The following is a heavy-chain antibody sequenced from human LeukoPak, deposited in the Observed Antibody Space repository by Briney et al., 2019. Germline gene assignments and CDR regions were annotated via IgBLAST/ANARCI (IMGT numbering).Heavy chain of an antibody. CDR2: ISAYNGNT. CDR3: ARSDSRVLLWFGELDYFDY. Sequence: ASVKVSCKASGYTFTSYGISWVRQAPGQGLEWMGWISAYNGNTNYAQKLQGRVTMTTDTSTSTAYMELRSLRSDDTAVYYCARSDSRVLLWFGELDYFDYWGQGTLVTVSS. CDR1: GYTFTSYG. V-gene: IGHV1-18*01. D-gene: IGHD3-10*01. J-gene: IGHJ4*02.